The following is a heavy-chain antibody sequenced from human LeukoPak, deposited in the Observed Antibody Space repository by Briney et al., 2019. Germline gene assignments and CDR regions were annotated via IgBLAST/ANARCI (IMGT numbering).Heavy chain of an antibody. CDR3: AKDPYYYYASPESWFDP. CDR1: GFTFSSYA. CDR2: ISGSGGST. J-gene: IGHJ5*02. Sequence: PGGSLRLSCAASGFTFSSYAMSWVGQAPGKGLEWVSAISGSGGSTYYADSVKGRFTISRDNSKNTLYLQMNSLRAEDTAVYYCAKDPYYYYASPESWFDPWGQGTLSPSPQ. D-gene: IGHD3-10*01. V-gene: IGHV3-23*01.